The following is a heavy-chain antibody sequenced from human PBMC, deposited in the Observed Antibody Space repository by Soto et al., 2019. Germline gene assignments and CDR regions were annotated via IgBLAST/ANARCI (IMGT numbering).Heavy chain of an antibody. J-gene: IGHJ5*02. CDR3: TTDFWSGYLKFDP. Sequence: EVQLVESGGGLVKPGGSLRLSCAASGFTFSNAWMNWVRQAPGKGLEWVGRIKSKTDGGTTDYAAPVKGRFTISRDDSKNTLYLQMNSLKTEDTAVYYCTTDFWSGYLKFDPWGQGTLVTVSS. CDR2: IKSKTDGGTT. D-gene: IGHD3-3*01. CDR1: GFTFSNAW. V-gene: IGHV3-15*07.